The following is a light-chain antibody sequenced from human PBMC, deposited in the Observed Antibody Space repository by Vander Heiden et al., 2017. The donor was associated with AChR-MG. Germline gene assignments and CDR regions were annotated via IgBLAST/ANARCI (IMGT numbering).Light chain of an antibody. CDR2: DDS. Sequence: SYVLTQAPSVSVAPGQTATVTCGGNDLGSKVVHWYQQKPGQAPVVVIYDDSDRPSGIPERFSGSNSGATATLTISRVEAGDEATYYCQVWESIINHVVFGRGTRLTVL. CDR3: QVWESIINHVV. J-gene: IGLJ3*02. CDR1: DLGSKV. V-gene: IGLV3-21*02.